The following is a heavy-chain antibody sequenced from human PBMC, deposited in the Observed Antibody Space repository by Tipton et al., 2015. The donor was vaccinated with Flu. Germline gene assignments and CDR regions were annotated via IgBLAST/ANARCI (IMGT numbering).Heavy chain of an antibody. D-gene: IGHD1-7*01. J-gene: IGHJ4*02. V-gene: IGHV4-39*01. CDR2: IYYSGST. CDR1: GGSISSSSYY. Sequence: TLSLTCTVSGGSISSSSYYWGWIRQPPGKGLEWIGSIYYSGSTYYNPSLKSRVTISVDTSKNQFSLKLSSVTAADTAVYYCATDQGVEWNYRPFDYWGQGTLVTVSS. CDR3: ATDQGVEWNYRPFDY.